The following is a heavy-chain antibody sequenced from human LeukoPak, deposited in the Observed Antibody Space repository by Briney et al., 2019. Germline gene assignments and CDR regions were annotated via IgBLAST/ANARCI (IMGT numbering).Heavy chain of an antibody. V-gene: IGHV3-74*01. D-gene: IGHD4/OR15-4a*01. CDR3: SRSDYDDY. Sequence: GGSLRLSCVASGFSFSTYWMHWVRQAPGKGLEWVSRIRGDGNIATYADSVRGRFTISRDNAKNMLYLQMNSLRADDTAVYYCSRSDYDDYWGQGTLVTVSS. J-gene: IGHJ4*02. CDR1: GFSFSTYW. CDR2: IRGDGNIA.